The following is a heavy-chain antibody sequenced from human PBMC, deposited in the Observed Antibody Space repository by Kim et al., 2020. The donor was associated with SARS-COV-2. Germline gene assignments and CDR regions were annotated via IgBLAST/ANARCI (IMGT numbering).Heavy chain of an antibody. J-gene: IGHJ6*02. V-gene: IGHV3-48*01. Sequence: GGSLRLSCAASGFTFSSYSMNWVRQAQGKGLEWVSYISSSSSTIYYADSVKGRFTISRDNAKNSLYLQMNSLRAEDTAVYYCARDAYYYYGMDVWGQGTTVTVSS. CDR2: ISSSSSTI. CDR3: ARDAYYYYGMDV. CDR1: GFTFSSYS.